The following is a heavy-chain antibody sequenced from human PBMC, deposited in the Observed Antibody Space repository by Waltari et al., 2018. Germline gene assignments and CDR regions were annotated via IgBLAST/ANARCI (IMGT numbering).Heavy chain of an antibody. CDR3: ARGVADIPAHNWFDP. CDR2: IIPILGTA. J-gene: IGHJ5*02. V-gene: IGHV1-69*01. CDR1: GGTFSSYA. Sequence: QVQLVQSGAEVKKPGSSVKVSCKASGGTFSSYAISWVRQAPGQGLEWMGGIIPILGTAKYEQKFQGRVTITADESTSTAYMELSSLRSEDTAVYYCARGVADIPAHNWFDPWGQGTLVTVSS. D-gene: IGHD3-3*01.